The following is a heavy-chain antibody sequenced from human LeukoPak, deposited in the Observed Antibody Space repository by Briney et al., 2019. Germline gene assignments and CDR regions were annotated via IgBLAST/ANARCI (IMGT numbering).Heavy chain of an antibody. CDR2: IYYSGST. CDR3: ARDGYCSGGSCYWVI. D-gene: IGHD2-15*01. V-gene: IGHV4-39*01. Sequence: SETLSLTCTVSGGSISSSSYYWGWIRQPPGKGLEWIASIYYSGSTYYNPSLKSRVTISVDTSKNQFSLKLSSVTAADTAVYYCARDGYCSGGSCYWVIWGQGTMVTVSS. J-gene: IGHJ3*02. CDR1: GGSISSSSYY.